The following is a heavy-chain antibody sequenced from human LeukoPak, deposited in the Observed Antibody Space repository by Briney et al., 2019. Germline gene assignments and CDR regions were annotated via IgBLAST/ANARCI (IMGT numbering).Heavy chain of an antibody. CDR1: GFTFSSYG. Sequence: GGSLRLSCAASGFTFSSYGMHWVRQAPGKGLEWVAVISYDGSNKYYADSVKGRFTISRDSAKNSLYLQMNSLRAEDTAMYYCARDYRSSSGRAFDIWGQGTMVIVSS. CDR3: ARDYRSSSGRAFDI. J-gene: IGHJ3*02. D-gene: IGHD6-13*01. V-gene: IGHV3-30*03. CDR2: ISYDGSNK.